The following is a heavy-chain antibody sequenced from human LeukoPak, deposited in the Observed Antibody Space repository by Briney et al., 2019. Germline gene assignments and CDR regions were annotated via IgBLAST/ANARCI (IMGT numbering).Heavy chain of an antibody. D-gene: IGHD1-1*01. CDR3: VGDYNSWTGLKY. CDR2: IGNKARNYAT. V-gene: IGHV3-73*01. CDR1: GFTLGDST. J-gene: IGHJ4*02. Sequence: GGSLKLSCAASGFTLGDSTMHWVRQASGKGLEWVGHIGNKARNYATEYAASLKGRFTISRDDSKDTAYLQVNSLKTEDTAVYYCVGDYNSWTGLKYWGQGTPVTVSS.